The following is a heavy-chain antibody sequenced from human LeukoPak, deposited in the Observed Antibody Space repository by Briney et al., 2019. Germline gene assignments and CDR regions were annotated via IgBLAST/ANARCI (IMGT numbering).Heavy chain of an antibody. CDR1: GNTLTDYY. CDR3: AMYGGFSRFDFDN. CDR2: INPNCGGT. V-gene: IGHV1-2*02. Sequence: ASVTVSCKASGNTLTDYYIHWVRQAPAQGLEWMGWINPNCGGTYYAQNFQGRVTITGDTSISTDYMVLSSLRSDDTAVIYCAMYGGFSRFDFDNWGQGALVTVSS. D-gene: IGHD4-23*01. J-gene: IGHJ4*02.